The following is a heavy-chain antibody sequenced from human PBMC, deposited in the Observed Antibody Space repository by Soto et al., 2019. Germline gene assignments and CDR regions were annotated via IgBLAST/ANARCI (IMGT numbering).Heavy chain of an antibody. Sequence: GGSLRLACEASGFSFSGHGMHWVRQAPGKGLEWVAVISYYGTNEYYEASVKGRFTISRDNSKNTLYLQMNSLRIEATAVYFCAKEDPSGRYSLDYWGQGSQVTVSS. CDR2: ISYYGTNE. J-gene: IGHJ4*02. V-gene: IGHV3-30*18. CDR3: AKEDPSGRYSLDY. CDR1: GFSFSGHG. D-gene: IGHD1-26*01.